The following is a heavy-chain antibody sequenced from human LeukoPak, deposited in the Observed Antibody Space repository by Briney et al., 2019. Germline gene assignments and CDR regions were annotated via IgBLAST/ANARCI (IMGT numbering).Heavy chain of an antibody. Sequence: PGGYLRLSCAASGFTFDDYAMHWVRQAPGKGLEWVSLISGDGGSTYYADPVKGRFTISRDNSKNSLYLQMNSLRTEDTALYYCAKAALSGYYYSYFDYWGQGTLVTVSS. D-gene: IGHD3-22*01. V-gene: IGHV3-43*02. CDR3: AKAALSGYYYSYFDY. CDR2: ISGDGGST. J-gene: IGHJ4*02. CDR1: GFTFDDYA.